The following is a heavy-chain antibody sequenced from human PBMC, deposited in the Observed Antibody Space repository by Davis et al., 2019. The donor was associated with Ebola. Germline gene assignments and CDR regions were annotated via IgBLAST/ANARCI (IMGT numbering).Heavy chain of an antibody. J-gene: IGHJ4*02. Sequence: GESLKISCAASGFTFSGSAMHWVRQASGKGLEWFGRIRSKANSYATAYAASVKGRFTISRDDSKNTAYLQMNSLKTEDTAVYYCTSTLGTLDYWGQGTLVTVSS. CDR2: IRSKANSYAT. V-gene: IGHV3-73*01. CDR3: TSTLGTLDY. CDR1: GFTFSGSA. D-gene: IGHD7-27*01.